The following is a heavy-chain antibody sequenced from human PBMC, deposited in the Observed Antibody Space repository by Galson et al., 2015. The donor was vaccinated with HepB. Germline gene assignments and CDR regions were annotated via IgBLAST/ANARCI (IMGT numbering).Heavy chain of an antibody. D-gene: IGHD3-16*02. CDR2: INPNSGGT. CDR3: ASPNYDYVWGSYHY. V-gene: IGHV1-2*02. Sequence: SVKVSCKASGYTFTGYYMHWVRQAPGQGLEWMGWINPNSGGTNYAQKFQGRVTMTRDTSISTAYMELSRLRSDDTAVYYCASPNYDYVWGSYHYWGQGTLVTVSS. J-gene: IGHJ4*02. CDR1: GYTFTGYY.